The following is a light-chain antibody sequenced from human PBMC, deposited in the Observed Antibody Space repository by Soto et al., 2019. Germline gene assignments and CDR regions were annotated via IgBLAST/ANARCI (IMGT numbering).Light chain of an antibody. V-gene: IGLV2-14*01. CDR3: SSYTSSSTPHYV. Sequence: QSVLTQRASVSGSPGQSITISCTGTSSDVGGYNYVSWYQQHPGKAPKLMIYDVSNRPSGVSNRFSGSKSGNTASLTISGLQAEDEADYYCSSYTSSSTPHYVFGTGTKLTVL. J-gene: IGLJ1*01. CDR2: DVS. CDR1: SSDVGGYNY.